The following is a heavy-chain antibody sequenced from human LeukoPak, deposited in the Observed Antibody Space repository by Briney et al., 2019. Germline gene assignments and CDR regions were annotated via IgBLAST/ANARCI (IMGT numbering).Heavy chain of an antibody. D-gene: IGHD6-13*01. CDR3: AKSEKAGAFDI. CDR2: ISYDGSNK. Sequence: GGSLRLSCAASGFTFSSYGMHWVRQAPGKGLEWVAVISYDGSNKYYADSVKGRFTISRDNSKNTLYLQMNSLRAEDTAVYYCAKSEKAGAFDIWGQGTMVTVSS. V-gene: IGHV3-30*18. J-gene: IGHJ3*02. CDR1: GFTFSSYG.